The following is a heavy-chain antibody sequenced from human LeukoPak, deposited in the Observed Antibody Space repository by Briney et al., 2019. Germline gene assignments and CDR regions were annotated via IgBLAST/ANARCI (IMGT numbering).Heavy chain of an antibody. J-gene: IGHJ4*02. V-gene: IGHV4-61*02. CDR3: ASSGSYGNFFDY. Sequence: SQTLSLTCTVSGGSISSGSYYWSWIRQPAGKGLEWIGRIYTSGSTNYNPSLKGRVTISVDTSKNQFSLKLSSVTAADTAVYYCASSGSYGNFFDYWGQGTLVTVSS. CDR2: IYTSGST. D-gene: IGHD1-26*01. CDR1: GGSISSGSYY.